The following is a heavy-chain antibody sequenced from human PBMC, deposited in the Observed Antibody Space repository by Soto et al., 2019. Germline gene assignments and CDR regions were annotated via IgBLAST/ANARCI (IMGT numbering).Heavy chain of an antibody. CDR3: VQSRCGGDCLQSYSSHSYYGLDV. D-gene: IGHD2-21*02. Sequence: QITLKESGPTLVKPTQTLTLTCTFSGFSHSTIGVGVGWIRQPPGKALEWLALIYWDDDKRYSPSLKSRLTVTKDTSKNQVVLTMTNMDPVDTATYYCVQSRCGGDCLQSYSSHSYYGLDVWGQGTTVTVSS. CDR2: IYWDDDK. CDR1: GFSHSTIGVG. J-gene: IGHJ6*02. V-gene: IGHV2-5*02.